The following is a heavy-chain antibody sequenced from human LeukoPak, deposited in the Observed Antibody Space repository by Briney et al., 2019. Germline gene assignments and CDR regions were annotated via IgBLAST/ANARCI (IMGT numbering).Heavy chain of an antibody. Sequence: GGSLRLSCAASGFTFSNYGMNWVRQAPGKGLEWVSGISGSGGTTYYADSVKGRFTISRDNSKNTLYLQMNSLRAEDTAAYYCAREVVAELDYWGQGTLVTVSS. CDR2: ISGSGGTT. J-gene: IGHJ4*02. D-gene: IGHD2-15*01. V-gene: IGHV3-23*01. CDR1: GFTFSNYG. CDR3: AREVVAELDY.